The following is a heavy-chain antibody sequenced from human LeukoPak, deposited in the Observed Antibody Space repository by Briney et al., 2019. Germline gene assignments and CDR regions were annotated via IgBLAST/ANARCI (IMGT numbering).Heavy chain of an antibody. D-gene: IGHD1-26*01. CDR1: GFSFSTIY. CDR2: INVDGTAE. V-gene: IGHV3-7*03. Sequence: TGGSLRLSCAASGFSFSTIYMSWVRQTPGQGLEWVANINVDGTAEYYVDSVKGRFTISRDNAKNSLYLQMNSLRAEDTAVYYCARGPYRFAFDIWGQGTVVLVSS. CDR3: ARGPYRFAFDI. J-gene: IGHJ3*02.